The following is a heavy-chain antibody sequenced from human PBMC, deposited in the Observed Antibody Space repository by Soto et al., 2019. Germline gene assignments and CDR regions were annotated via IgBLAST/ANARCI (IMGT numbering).Heavy chain of an antibody. CDR3: TTDPVTMIVVVPSSG. V-gene: IGHV3-15*07. CDR1: GFTFSNAW. CDR2: IKSKTDGGTT. D-gene: IGHD3-22*01. Sequence: PGGSLRLSCAASGFTFSNAWMNWVRQAPGKGLEWVGRIKSKTDGGTTDYAAPVKGRFTISRDDSKNTLYLQMNSLKTVDIALYYCTTDPVTMIVVVPSSGWGQGTLVTVSS. J-gene: IGHJ4*02.